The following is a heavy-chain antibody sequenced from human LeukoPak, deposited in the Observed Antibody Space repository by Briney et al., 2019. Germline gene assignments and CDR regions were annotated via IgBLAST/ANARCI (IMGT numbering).Heavy chain of an antibody. D-gene: IGHD3-10*01. CDR2: INPNSGST. V-gene: IGHV1-2*02. Sequence: ASVKVSCKASGYTFRDYYLHWVRQAPGQGLEWMGWINPNSGSTIYAQKFQGRVTMTRDTSISTTYMELTRLRSDDTAVYYCARVAWFGESNYYYYGMDVWGQGTTVTVSS. CDR3: ARVAWFGESNYYYYGMDV. J-gene: IGHJ6*02. CDR1: GYTFRDYY.